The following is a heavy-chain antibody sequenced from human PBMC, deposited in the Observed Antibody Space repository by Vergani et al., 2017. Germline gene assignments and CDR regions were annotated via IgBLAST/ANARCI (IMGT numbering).Heavy chain of an antibody. CDR2: IHSSGTT. CDR3: ARGALWWLRQIDS. V-gene: IGHV4-61*02. Sequence: QVQLHESGPGLVKPSQTLSLTCTVSGGSITSGSFYWSWIRQPAGKGLEWIGRIHSSGTTNYNPSLKSRVTLSVDTSKNQLSLRMTSVTAADTAVYYCARGALWWLRQIDSWGQGTLVTVSS. D-gene: IGHD2-21*01. CDR1: GGSITSGSFY. J-gene: IGHJ4*02.